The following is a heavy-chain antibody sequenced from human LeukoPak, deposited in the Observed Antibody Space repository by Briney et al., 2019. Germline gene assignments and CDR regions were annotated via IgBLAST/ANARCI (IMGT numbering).Heavy chain of an antibody. CDR3: ARANSGWYGYYYYGMDV. CDR2: IYHSGST. CDR1: GGSISSCGYY. D-gene: IGHD6-19*01. J-gene: IGHJ6*02. V-gene: IGHV4-31*03. Sequence: SQTLSLTCTVSGGSISSCGYYWSWIRQHPGKGLEWIGYIYHSGSTYYNPSLKSRVTISVDTSKNQFSLKLSSVTAADTAVYYCARANSGWYGYYYYGMDVWGQGTTVTVSS.